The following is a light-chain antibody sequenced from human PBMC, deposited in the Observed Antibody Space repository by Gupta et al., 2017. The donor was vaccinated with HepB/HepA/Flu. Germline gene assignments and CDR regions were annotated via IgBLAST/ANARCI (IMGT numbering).Light chain of an antibody. Sequence: EIVMTQSPATLSLSPGERATLSCRASQSVSSSYLSWYQQKPGQAPRLLIYGASTRATGIPARFSGSGSGTDFTLTISSLQPEDFAVYYCQQEDNLPSTFGQGTKVEIK. CDR1: QSVSSSY. V-gene: IGKV3/OR2-268*02. J-gene: IGKJ1*01. CDR2: GAS. CDR3: QQEDNLPST.